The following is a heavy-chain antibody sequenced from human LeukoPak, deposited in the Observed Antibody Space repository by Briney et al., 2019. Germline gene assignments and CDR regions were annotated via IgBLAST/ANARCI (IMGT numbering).Heavy chain of an antibody. CDR3: ARAGSSSWYPSFFDY. V-gene: IGHV3-21*01. J-gene: IGHJ4*02. Sequence: GGSLRLSCAASGFTFSSYSMNWVRQAPGKGLEWVSSISSSSYIYYADSVKGRFTISRDNAKNSLYLQMNSLRAEDTAVYYCARAGSSSWYPSFFDYWGQGTLVTVSS. CDR1: GFTFSSYS. CDR2: ISSSSYI. D-gene: IGHD6-13*01.